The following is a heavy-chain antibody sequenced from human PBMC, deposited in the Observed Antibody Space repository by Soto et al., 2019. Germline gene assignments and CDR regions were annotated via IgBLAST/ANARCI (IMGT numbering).Heavy chain of an antibody. V-gene: IGHV1-18*01. D-gene: IGHD3-22*01. CDR2: ISAYNGNT. CDR3: ARDFSMVVVVPGY. Sequence: ASVKVSCKASGYTFTSYGISWVRQAPGQGLEWMGWISAYNGNTNYAQKFQGRVTITRDTSASTAYMELSSLRSEDTAVYYCARDFSMVVVVPGYWGQGTLVTVSS. CDR1: GYTFTSYG. J-gene: IGHJ4*02.